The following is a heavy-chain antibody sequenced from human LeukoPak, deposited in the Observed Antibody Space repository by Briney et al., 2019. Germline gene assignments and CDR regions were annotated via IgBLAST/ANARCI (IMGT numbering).Heavy chain of an antibody. CDR1: GFTFSSYS. D-gene: IGHD2-8*02. CDR3: ARYNTGSVDY. V-gene: IGHV3-21*01. Sequence: PGGSLRLSCAASGFTFSSYSMNWVRQAPGKGLEWVSSISSSSSYIYYADSVKGRFTISRDNSKNTLYLQMDSLRDTAVYYCARYNTGSVDYWGQGTLVTVSS. CDR2: ISSSSSYI. J-gene: IGHJ4*02.